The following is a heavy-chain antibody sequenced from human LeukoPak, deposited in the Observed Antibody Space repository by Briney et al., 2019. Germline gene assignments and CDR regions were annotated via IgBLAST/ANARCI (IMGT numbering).Heavy chain of an antibody. CDR2: ISGSGGST. D-gene: IGHD3-3*01. Sequence: GGSLRLSCAASGFTFSSYAMSWVRQAPGKGLEWVSAISGSGGSTYYADSVKGRFTISRDNSKNTLYLQMNSLRAEDTAVYYCAKDVASDFWSGAPERYGMDVWGQGTTVTVSS. CDR3: AKDVASDFWSGAPERYGMDV. V-gene: IGHV3-23*01. CDR1: GFTFSSYA. J-gene: IGHJ6*02.